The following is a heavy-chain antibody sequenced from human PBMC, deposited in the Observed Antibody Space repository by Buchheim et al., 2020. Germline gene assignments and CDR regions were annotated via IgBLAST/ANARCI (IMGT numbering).Heavy chain of an antibody. D-gene: IGHD3-10*01. CDR1: GFTFSDYY. V-gene: IGHV3-23*04. CDR3: AKDLTGVRGVIITYYFIY. CDR2: ISGSTGAT. J-gene: IGHJ4*02. Sequence: EVQLVESGGGLVKPGGSLRLSCAASGFTFSDYYMSWIRQTPGKGLEWVSTISGSTGATYYTDSVQGRFTISRDDSKSTLYLQMDSLRAEDTATYYCAKDLTGVRGVIITYYFIYWGQGTL.